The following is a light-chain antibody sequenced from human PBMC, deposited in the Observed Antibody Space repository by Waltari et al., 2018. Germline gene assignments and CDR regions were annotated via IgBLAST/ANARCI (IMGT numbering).Light chain of an antibody. J-gene: IGKJ2*01. CDR1: QSISTN. CDR2: SAS. V-gene: IGKV3-15*01. Sequence: IVMTQSPATLSVSPGERVTLPCRASQSISTNLAWFQEKPGQAPRLLIYSASTRATGVSARFSGSGSGTYFTLVISSLRSEDFAVYYCQHYDKWLRYSFGQGTKVEIK. CDR3: QHYDKWLRYS.